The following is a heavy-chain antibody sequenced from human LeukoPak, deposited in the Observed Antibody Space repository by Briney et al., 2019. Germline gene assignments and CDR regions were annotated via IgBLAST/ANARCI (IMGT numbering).Heavy chain of an antibody. J-gene: IGHJ4*02. CDR1: GFTFSSYC. CDR3: ARYSSGWPGYFDY. V-gene: IGHV3-21*03. CDR2: IRSSSSYI. D-gene: IGHD6-25*01. Sequence: GGSLRLSCPASGFTFSSYCMNWVRQPPGKGLEWVSSIRSSSSYIYYADSLKGRFTISRDNAKNSLYLQMNSLRAEDTAVYYCARYSSGWPGYFDYWGQGTLVTVSS.